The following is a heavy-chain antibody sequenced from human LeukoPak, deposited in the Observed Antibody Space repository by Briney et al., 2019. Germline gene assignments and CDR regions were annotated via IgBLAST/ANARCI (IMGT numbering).Heavy chain of an antibody. CDR1: GFTFSSYS. J-gene: IGHJ4*02. Sequence: TGGSLRLSCAASGFTFSSYSMNWVRQAPGKGLEWVSSISSSSSYIYYADSVKGRFTISRDNAKNSLYLQMNSLRTEDTAVYYCARENLAAAGKGSKYYFDYWGQGTLVTVSS. D-gene: IGHD6-13*01. CDR3: ARENLAAAGKGSKYYFDY. CDR2: ISSSSSYI. V-gene: IGHV3-21*01.